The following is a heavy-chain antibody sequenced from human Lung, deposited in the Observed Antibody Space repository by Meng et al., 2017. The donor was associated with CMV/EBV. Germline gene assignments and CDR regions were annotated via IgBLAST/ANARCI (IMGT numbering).Heavy chain of an antibody. Sequence: GESLKISCVVSGLTFSSYDIHWVRQAPGKGLEWVALITSDGNDKYHADSVKGRFTISRDNSKNTLYLQMHSLGGDDTAVYYCAGQYSTTYSFYFDYWGQGTXVTVSS. CDR1: GLTFSSYD. CDR2: ITSDGNDK. CDR3: AGQYSTTYSFYFDY. J-gene: IGHJ4*02. V-gene: IGHV3-30*02. D-gene: IGHD2-2*01.